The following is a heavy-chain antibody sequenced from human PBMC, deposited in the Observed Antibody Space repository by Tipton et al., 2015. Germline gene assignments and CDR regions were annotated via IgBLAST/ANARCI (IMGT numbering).Heavy chain of an antibody. J-gene: IGHJ6*02. Sequence: TLSLTCAVSAYSISSDYYWGWIRQPPGKGLEWIGSISHSGNTYYNPSLKSRVTISVDTSKSQFFLKLSSVTAADTAVYYCAREGGYCSGGSCYNRDYYYYGMDVWGQGTTVTVSS. V-gene: IGHV4-38-2*02. CDR3: AREGGYCSGGSCYNRDYYYYGMDV. D-gene: IGHD2-15*01. CDR2: ISHSGNT. CDR1: AYSISSDYY.